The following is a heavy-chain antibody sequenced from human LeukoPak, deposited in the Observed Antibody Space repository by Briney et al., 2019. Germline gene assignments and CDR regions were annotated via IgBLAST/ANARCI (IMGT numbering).Heavy chain of an antibody. CDR1: GFTFGDYA. J-gene: IGHJ5*02. CDR2: IRSKAYGGTT. V-gene: IGHV3-49*04. D-gene: IGHD1-14*01. CDR3: TRDPDAAGP. Sequence: GGSLRLSCTASGFTFGDYAMSWVRQAPGKGLEWVGFIRSKAYGGTTEYAASAKGRFTISRDDSKSIAYLQMNSLKTEDTAVYYCTRDPDAAGPWGQGTPVTVSS.